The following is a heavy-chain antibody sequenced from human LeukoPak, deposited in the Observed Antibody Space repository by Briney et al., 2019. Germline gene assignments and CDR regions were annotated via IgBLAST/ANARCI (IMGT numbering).Heavy chain of an antibody. CDR2: IYYSGST. Sequence: SETLSLTCTVSGGSISSSSYYWGWIRQPPGKGLEWIGSIYYSGSTYYNPSLKSRVTISVDTSKNQFSLKLNSVTAADTAVYYCARVTGYMIEDYFDYWGQGTLVTVSS. CDR1: GGSISSSSYY. J-gene: IGHJ4*02. V-gene: IGHV4-39*07. D-gene: IGHD3-9*01. CDR3: ARVTGYMIEDYFDY.